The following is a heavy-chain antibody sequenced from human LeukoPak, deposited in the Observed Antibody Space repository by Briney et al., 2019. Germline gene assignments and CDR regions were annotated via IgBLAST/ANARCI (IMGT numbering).Heavy chain of an antibody. Sequence: ASVKVSCKASGYTFTSYAMNWVRQAPGQGLEWMGWINPNSGGTNYAQKFQGRVTMTRDTSISTAYMELSRLRSDDTAVYYCARARAVSLGPFDYYYYYMDVWGKGTTVTVSS. V-gene: IGHV1-2*02. CDR2: INPNSGGT. CDR1: GYTFTSYA. D-gene: IGHD1-14*01. J-gene: IGHJ6*03. CDR3: ARARAVSLGPFDYYYYYMDV.